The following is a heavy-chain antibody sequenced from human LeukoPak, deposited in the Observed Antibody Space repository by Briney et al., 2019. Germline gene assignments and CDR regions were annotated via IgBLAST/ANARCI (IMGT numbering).Heavy chain of an antibody. Sequence: GGSLRLSCAASGFTFSTYAMNWVRQAPGKGLEWVSGISDSGGNTHYADSVKGRFTISRDNSKNTLYLQMNSLRAEDTAVYSCAKRNSRGWWYFDYWGQGTLVPVSS. CDR1: GFTFSTYA. V-gene: IGHV3-23*01. CDR3: AKRNSRGWWYFDY. D-gene: IGHD6-19*01. CDR2: ISDSGGNT. J-gene: IGHJ4*02.